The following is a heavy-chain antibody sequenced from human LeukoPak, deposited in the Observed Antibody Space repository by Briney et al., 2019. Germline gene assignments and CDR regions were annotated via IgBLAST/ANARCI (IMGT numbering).Heavy chain of an antibody. Sequence: TGGSLRLSCAASGFTFSSYAMSWVRQAPGKGLEWVSAISGSGGSTYYADSVKGRFTISRDNSKNTLYLQMNSLRAEDTAVYYCAKDSKAYYYDSSGTPDTWGQGTMVTVSS. CDR1: GFTFSSYA. D-gene: IGHD3-22*01. CDR3: AKDSKAYYYDSSGTPDT. J-gene: IGHJ3*02. CDR2: ISGSGGST. V-gene: IGHV3-23*01.